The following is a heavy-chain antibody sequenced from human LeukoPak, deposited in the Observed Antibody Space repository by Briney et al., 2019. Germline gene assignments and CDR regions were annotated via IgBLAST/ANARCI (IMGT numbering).Heavy chain of an antibody. J-gene: IGHJ5*02. V-gene: IGHV1-69*04. CDR3: ATNPAIVATRPNWFDP. Sequence: SVKVSCRASGGTFSSYAISWVRQAPGQGLEWMGRIIPILGIANYAQKFQGRVTITADKSTSTAYMELSSLRSEDTAVYYCATNPAIVATRPNWFDPWGQGTLVTVSS. D-gene: IGHD5-12*01. CDR1: GGTFSSYA. CDR2: IIPILGIA.